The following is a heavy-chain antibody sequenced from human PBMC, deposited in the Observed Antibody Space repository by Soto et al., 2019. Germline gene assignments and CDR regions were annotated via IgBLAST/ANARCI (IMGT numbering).Heavy chain of an antibody. Sequence: EVQLVESGGGLVQPGGSLRLSCAASGFTFSSYAMHWVRQAPGKGLEYVSAISSNGGSTYYANSVKGRFTISRDNSKNPPYLQMGTLRAENMAVCYCAREGFCSSTSCYSFDYWGQGTLVTVSS. CDR3: AREGFCSSTSCYSFDY. J-gene: IGHJ4*02. D-gene: IGHD2-2*01. V-gene: IGHV3-64*01. CDR2: ISSNGGST. CDR1: GFTFSSYA.